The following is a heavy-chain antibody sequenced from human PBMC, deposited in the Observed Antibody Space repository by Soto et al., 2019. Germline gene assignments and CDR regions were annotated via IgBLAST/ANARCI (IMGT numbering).Heavy chain of an antibody. CDR1: GYTFTSYY. CDR3: ARDHRVVVAATPRLVYYYYGMDV. CDR2: INPSGGST. Sequence: ASVKVSCKASGYTFTSYYMHWVRQAPGQGLEGMGIINPSGGSTSYAQKLQGRVTMTRDTSTSTVYMELSSLRSEDTAVYYCARDHRVVVAATPRLVYYYYGMDVWGQGTTVTVSS. J-gene: IGHJ6*02. V-gene: IGHV1-46*01. D-gene: IGHD2-15*01.